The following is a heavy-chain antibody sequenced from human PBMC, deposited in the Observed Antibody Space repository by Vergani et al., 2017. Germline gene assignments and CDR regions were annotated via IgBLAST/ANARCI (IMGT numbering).Heavy chain of an antibody. CDR2: INSKSGAT. J-gene: IGHJ3*01. D-gene: IGHD2-15*01. CDR1: GYFFSGYF. Sequence: QVQLVQSGAEVKKPGASVRVSCKGYGYFFSGYFMHWVRQAPGQGLEWMGWINSKSGATNSAQKFQGRVTLTRDTTISTAYMELSSLTSDDTAVYYRAAAVVVDAFDVWAQGTMVTVSP. CDR3: AAAVVVDAFDV. V-gene: IGHV1-2*02.